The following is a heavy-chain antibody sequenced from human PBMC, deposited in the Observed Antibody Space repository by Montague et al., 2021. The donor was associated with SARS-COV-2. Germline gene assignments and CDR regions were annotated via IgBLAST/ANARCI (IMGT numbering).Heavy chain of an antibody. V-gene: IGHV4-59*01. CDR3: ARVPRNYDFWSGFYDAFDI. CDR1: GGSISSYY. CDR2: IYYSGSI. J-gene: IGHJ3*02. D-gene: IGHD3-3*01. Sequence: SETLSLTCTVSGGSISSYYWSWIRQPPGKGLEWIGYIYYSGSINYNPSLKSRVTISVDTSKNQFSLKLSSVTAADAAVYYCARVPRNYDFWSGFYDAFDIWGQGIMVTVSS.